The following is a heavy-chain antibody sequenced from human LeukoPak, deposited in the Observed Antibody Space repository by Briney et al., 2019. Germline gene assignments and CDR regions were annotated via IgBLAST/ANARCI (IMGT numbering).Heavy chain of an antibody. CDR3: AKDLGYFDWLLYVH. D-gene: IGHD3-9*01. J-gene: IGHJ4*02. Sequence: GGSLRLSCAASGFSFSSYGMNWVRQAPGKGLEWVSAISGSGGSTYYADSVKGRFTISRDNSKNTLYLQMNSLRAEDTAVYYCAKDLGYFDWLLYVHWGQGTLVTVSS. CDR2: ISGSGGST. CDR1: GFSFSSYG. V-gene: IGHV3-23*01.